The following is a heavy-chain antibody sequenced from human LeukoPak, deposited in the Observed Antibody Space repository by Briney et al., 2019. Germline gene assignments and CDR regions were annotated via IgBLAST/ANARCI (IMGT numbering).Heavy chain of an antibody. J-gene: IGHJ6*03. CDR2: IKQDGSEK. V-gene: IGHV3-7*01. D-gene: IGHD2-2*01. CDR3: ARPHFVLVHNYYYYMDV. CDR1: GFTFSSYW. Sequence: GGSLRLSCAASGFTFSSYWMSWVRQAPGKGLEWVANIKQDGSEKYYVDSVKGRFTISRGNAKNSLYLQMNSLRAEDTAVYYCARPHFVLVHNYYYYMDVWGKGTTVTVSS.